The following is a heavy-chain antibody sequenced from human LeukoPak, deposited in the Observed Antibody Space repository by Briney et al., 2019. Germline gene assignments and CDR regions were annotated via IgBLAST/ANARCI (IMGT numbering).Heavy chain of an antibody. CDR2: ISGSGGNK. Sequence: GGSLRLSCAASGFTFSSYGMSWVRQAPGKGLEWVSAISGSGGNKYYADSVKGRFTISRDNSKNTLYLQMNSLRAEDTAVYYCATDYGGNSYYFDYWGQGTLVTVSS. J-gene: IGHJ4*02. CDR3: ATDYGGNSYYFDY. D-gene: IGHD4-23*01. V-gene: IGHV3-23*01. CDR1: GFTFSSYG.